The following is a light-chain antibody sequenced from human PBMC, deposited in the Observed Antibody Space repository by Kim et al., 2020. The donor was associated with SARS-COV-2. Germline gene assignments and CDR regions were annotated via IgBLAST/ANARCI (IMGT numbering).Light chain of an antibody. Sequence: SVGDSVTITCRASQGISTYLAWYQQKPGKAPKLLIYAASTLQNGVPSRFSGSGSGTEFTLTISGLQPEDFATYYCQQLDTYPRVTFGLGTRLEIK. CDR3: QQLDTYPRVT. CDR1: QGISTY. CDR2: AAS. V-gene: IGKV1-9*01. J-gene: IGKJ5*01.